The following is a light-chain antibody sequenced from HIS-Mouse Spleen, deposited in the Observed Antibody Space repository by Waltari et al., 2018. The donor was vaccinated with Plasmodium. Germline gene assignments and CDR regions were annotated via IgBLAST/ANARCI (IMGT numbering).Light chain of an antibody. CDR2: DAS. V-gene: IGKV3-11*01. J-gene: IGKJ5*01. CDR3: QQRSNWPIT. CDR1: QSVSSY. Sequence: DIVLTQSPATLSLSPGERATLSCRASQSVSSYLAWAQQKPGQAPRLLIYDASSGSGSGTDFTLTISSLEPEDFAVYYCQQRSNWPITFGQGTRLEIK.